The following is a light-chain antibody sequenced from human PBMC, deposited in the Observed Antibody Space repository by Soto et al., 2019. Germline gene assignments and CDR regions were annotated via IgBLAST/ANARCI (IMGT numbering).Light chain of an antibody. Sequence: TQRIKTRADAPPDGASISCRASQGIGSTLAWYQHKPGQTPRLLIYDTSTRATGVPARFSGSRSGTEFTLTIISLQSEDFAVYDCQQRSNWPQISVAQRTRLEI. J-gene: IGKJ5*01. CDR3: QQRSNWPQIS. CDR2: DTS. V-gene: IGKV3-15*01. CDR1: QGIGST.